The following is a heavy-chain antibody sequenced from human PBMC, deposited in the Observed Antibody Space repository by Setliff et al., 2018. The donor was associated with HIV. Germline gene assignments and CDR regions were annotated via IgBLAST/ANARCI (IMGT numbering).Heavy chain of an antibody. CDR1: GFTFTDYW. CDR2: INVDGSSI. Sequence: PGGSLRLSCAASGFTFTDYWMHWVRQVPGQGLVWVSRINVDGSSISYADSVKGRFTISRDNAKNTLFLQMNSLRAEDTAVYFCARWGSGSYERVFDYWGQGMLVTVSS. J-gene: IGHJ4*02. D-gene: IGHD1-26*01. V-gene: IGHV3-74*01. CDR3: ARWGSGSYERVFDY.